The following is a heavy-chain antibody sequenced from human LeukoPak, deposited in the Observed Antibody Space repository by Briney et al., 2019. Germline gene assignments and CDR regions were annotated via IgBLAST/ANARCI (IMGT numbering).Heavy chain of an antibody. D-gene: IGHD1-1*01. V-gene: IGHV4-4*02. CDR3: ARDPWNDYYSGHPFDY. J-gene: IGHJ4*02. CDR2: IYHSGST. Sequence: SETLSLICAVSGGSISSSNWWSWVRQPPGKGLEWIGEIYHSGSTNYNPSLKSRVTISVDKSKNQFSLRLTSVTAADTAVYYCARDPWNDYYSGHPFDYWGQGTLVTVSS. CDR1: GGSISSSNW.